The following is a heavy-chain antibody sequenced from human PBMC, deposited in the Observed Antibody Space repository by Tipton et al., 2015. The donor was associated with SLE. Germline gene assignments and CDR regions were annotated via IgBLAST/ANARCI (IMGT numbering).Heavy chain of an antibody. CDR2: IHYIGGT. D-gene: IGHD1-26*01. CDR1: GASIRSDY. Sequence: LRLSCTVSGASIRSDYWSWIRQPPGKGLEWIGNIHYIGGTNHNSSLKSRVTISLDTSKNQISLKLTSVNDADTAVYYCARVGGSVDWNFDLWGRGALISVSS. V-gene: IGHV4-59*08. CDR3: ARVGGSVDWNFDL. J-gene: IGHJ2*01.